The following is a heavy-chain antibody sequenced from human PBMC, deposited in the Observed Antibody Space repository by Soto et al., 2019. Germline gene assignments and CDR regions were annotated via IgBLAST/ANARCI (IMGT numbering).Heavy chain of an antibody. CDR2: IYYSGST. CDR1: GGSISSYY. Sequence: QVQLQESGPGLMKPSETLSLTCTVSGGSISSYYWSWIRQPPGKGLEWIGYIYYSGSTNYNPSLKSRVPISIATAKNQCSPKLSSFARAGPGVYYGAGRRGFCFDRWGQGTLVTVSS. D-gene: IGHD1-26*01. CDR3: AGRRGFCFDR. V-gene: IGHV4-59*08. J-gene: IGHJ4*02.